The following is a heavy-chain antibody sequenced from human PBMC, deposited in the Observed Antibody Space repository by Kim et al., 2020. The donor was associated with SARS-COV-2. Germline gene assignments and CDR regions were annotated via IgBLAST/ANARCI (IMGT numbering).Heavy chain of an antibody. V-gene: IGHV4-39*01. CDR3: ASPGLTYYYDSSGYYYDGKSGYYLDY. CDR1: GGSISSSSYY. J-gene: IGHJ4*02. D-gene: IGHD3-22*01. CDR2: IYYSGST. Sequence: SETLSLTCTVSGGSISSSSYYWGWIRQPPGKGLEWIGSIYYSGSTYYNPSLKSRVTISVDTSKNQFSLKLSSVTAADTAVYYCASPGLTYYYDSSGYYYDGKSGYYLDYWGQGTLVPVSS.